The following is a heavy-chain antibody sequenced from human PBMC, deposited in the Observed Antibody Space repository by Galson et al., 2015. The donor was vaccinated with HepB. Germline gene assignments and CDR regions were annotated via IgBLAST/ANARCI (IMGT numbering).Heavy chain of an antibody. J-gene: IGHJ4*02. CDR3: TRHEGDYYDSSGLNTFDY. V-gene: IGHV3-73*01. CDR1: GFTFSGSA. Sequence: SLRLSCAASGFTFSGSAMHWVRQASGKGLEWVGRIRSKTNSYVIAYAASVKGRFTISRDDSKNTAYLQMNSLKTEDTAVYDCTRHEGDYYDSSGLNTFDYWGQGTLVTVSS. D-gene: IGHD3-22*01. CDR2: IRSKTNSYVI.